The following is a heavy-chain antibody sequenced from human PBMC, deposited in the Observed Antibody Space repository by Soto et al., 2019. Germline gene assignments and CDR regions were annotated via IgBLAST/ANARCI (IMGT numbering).Heavy chain of an antibody. CDR2: IYDGGRT. J-gene: IGHJ4*02. Sequence: QVQLQESGPGLVKPSQTLSLTCIVSGGSISTVDYWWSWIRQSPDMGLEWIGHIYDGGRTYNNPSLESRLTMSVDTSKSQLSLTLSSVSAADTAVYYCARGPSGDKVDSWGQGTLVTVSS. CDR1: GGSISTVDYW. CDR3: ARGPSGDKVDS. V-gene: IGHV4-30-4*01. D-gene: IGHD7-27*01.